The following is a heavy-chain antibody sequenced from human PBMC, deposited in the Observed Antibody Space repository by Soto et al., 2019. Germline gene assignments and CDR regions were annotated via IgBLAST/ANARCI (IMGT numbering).Heavy chain of an antibody. CDR1: GFAFSGYW. CDR2: INNDGSGT. J-gene: IGHJ4*02. CDR3: VRVSKDGDY. Sequence: EVQLVESGGDLVQPGGSLRLSCAASGFAFSGYWMHWVRQAPGKGLVWVSRINNDGSGTGYADSVKGRFTISRDNARNTLYLQMNSLRAEDTAVYYCVRVSKDGDYWGRGTLVTVSS. V-gene: IGHV3-74*01.